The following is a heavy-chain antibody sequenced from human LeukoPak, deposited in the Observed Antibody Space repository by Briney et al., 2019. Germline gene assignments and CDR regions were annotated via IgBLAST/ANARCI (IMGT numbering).Heavy chain of an antibody. J-gene: IGHJ5*02. CDR3: ARDLGGLLTGDNWFDP. Sequence: LVKVSCKASGGTFSSYAISWVRQAPGQGLEWMGGIIPIFGTANYAQKFQGRVTITTDESTSTAYMELSSLRSEDTAVYYCARDLGGLLTGDNWFDPWGQGTLVTVSS. CDR1: GGTFSSYA. V-gene: IGHV1-69*05. D-gene: IGHD2-15*01. CDR2: IIPIFGTA.